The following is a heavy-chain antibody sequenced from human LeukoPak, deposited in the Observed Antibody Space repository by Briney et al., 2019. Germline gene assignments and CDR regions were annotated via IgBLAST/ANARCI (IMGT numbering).Heavy chain of an antibody. CDR2: ISSSSSYI. D-gene: IGHD4-17*01. Sequence: PGGSLRLSCAASGFTFSSYSMNWVRQAPGKGLEWVSSISSSSSYIYYADSVKGRFTISRDNAKNSLYLQMNSLRAEDTAVYYCARNPTTVLNPFDYWGQGTLVTVSS. CDR3: ARNPTTVLNPFDY. J-gene: IGHJ4*02. CDR1: GFTFSSYS. V-gene: IGHV3-21*04.